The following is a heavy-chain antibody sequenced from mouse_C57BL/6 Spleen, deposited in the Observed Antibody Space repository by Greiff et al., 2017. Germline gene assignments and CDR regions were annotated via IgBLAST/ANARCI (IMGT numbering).Heavy chain of an antibody. V-gene: IGHV1-64*01. CDR1: GYTFTSYW. J-gene: IGHJ4*01. Sequence: QVQLQQPGAELVKPGASVKLSCKASGYTFTSYWMHWVKQRPGQGLEWIGMIHPNSGSTNYNEKFKSKATLTVDKSSSTAYMQLSSLTSEDSAVYYCARRGNEWYAMDYWGQGTSVTVSS. D-gene: IGHD1-3*01. CDR2: IHPNSGST. CDR3: ARRGNEWYAMDY.